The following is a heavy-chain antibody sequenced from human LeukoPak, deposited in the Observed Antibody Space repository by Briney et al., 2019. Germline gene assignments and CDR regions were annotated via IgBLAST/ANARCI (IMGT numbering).Heavy chain of an antibody. CDR3: GRRYFDY. Sequence: PGGTLSLSCAASGFPFSSYWMSWVRQAPGKGLEWVANIKQDGSEEYYVDSVKGRFTISRDNAKNSLYLQMNSLRAEDTDVYYCGRRYFDYWGQGTLVTVSS. CDR2: IKQDGSEE. V-gene: IGHV3-7*03. J-gene: IGHJ4*02. CDR1: GFPFSSYW.